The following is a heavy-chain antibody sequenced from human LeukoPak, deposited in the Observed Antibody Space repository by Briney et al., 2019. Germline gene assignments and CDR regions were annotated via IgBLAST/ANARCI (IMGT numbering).Heavy chain of an antibody. V-gene: IGHV4-39*07. Sequence: SETLSLTCTVSGGSVSNSDYYWGWIRQSPGKGLEWTGNVYYSGSTNYNPSLKSRVTISIDTSKNQFSLKLNSVTAADTAVYYCARGLIRQSAFDIWGQGTMVTVSS. CDR2: VYYSGST. J-gene: IGHJ3*02. D-gene: IGHD2-8*01. CDR1: GGSVSNSDYY. CDR3: ARGLIRQSAFDI.